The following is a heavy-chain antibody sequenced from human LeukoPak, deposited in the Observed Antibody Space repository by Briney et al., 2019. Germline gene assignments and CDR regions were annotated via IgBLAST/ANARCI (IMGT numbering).Heavy chain of an antibody. V-gene: IGHV1-18*01. CDR1: GYTFTSYG. Sequence: ASVKVSCKASGYTFTSYGISWVRQAPGQGLEWMGWISAYNGNTNYAQKLQGRVTMTTGTSTSTAYMELRSLRSDDTAVYYCARDGPYYYDSSGYPYWGQGTLVTVSS. CDR2: ISAYNGNT. D-gene: IGHD3-22*01. CDR3: ARDGPYYYDSSGYPY. J-gene: IGHJ4*02.